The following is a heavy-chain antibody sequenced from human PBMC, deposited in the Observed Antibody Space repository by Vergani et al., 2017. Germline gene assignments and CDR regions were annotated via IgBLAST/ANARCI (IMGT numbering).Heavy chain of an antibody. CDR1: GGSFSGYY. V-gene: IGHV4-34*01. Sequence: QVQLQQWGAGLLKPSETLSLTCAVYGGSFSGYYWSWIRQPPGKGLEWIGEINHSGSTNYNPSLKSRVTISVDTSKNQFSLKLSYVTAADTAVYYCARDGYSSGWAYYYYGMDVWGQGTTVTVSS. CDR2: INHSGST. CDR3: ARDGYSSGWAYYYYGMDV. D-gene: IGHD6-19*01. J-gene: IGHJ6*02.